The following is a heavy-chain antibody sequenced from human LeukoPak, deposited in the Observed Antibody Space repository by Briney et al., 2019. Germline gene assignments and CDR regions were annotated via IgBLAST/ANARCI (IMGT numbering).Heavy chain of an antibody. CDR2: VSSSSSYI. V-gene: IGHV3-21*01. D-gene: IGHD6-13*01. CDR1: GFTFSSYS. CDR3: ARTDGSSWYPGFDP. J-gene: IGHJ5*02. Sequence: GGSLRLSCAASGFTFSSYSMNWVRQAPGKGLGWVSSVSSSSSYIYYADSVKGRFTISRDNAKSSLYLQMNSLRAEDTAVYYCARTDGSSWYPGFDPWGQGTLVTVSS.